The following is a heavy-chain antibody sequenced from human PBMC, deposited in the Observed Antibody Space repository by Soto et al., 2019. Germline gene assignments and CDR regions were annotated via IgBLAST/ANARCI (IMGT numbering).Heavy chain of an antibody. D-gene: IGHD3-16*01. V-gene: IGHV1-18*01. CDR3: ARLTGVFRLVLHY. CDR1: GYTFHNYG. CDR2: ISAYNYNT. Sequence: ASVKVSCKASGYTFHNYGVNWVRQAPGHGLEWMGRISAYNYNTHYAQNLEGRVTMTTDTSTSTAYMELRSLRSDDTAIYYCARLTGVFRLVLHYSGPGTHVTVST. J-gene: IGHJ4*02.